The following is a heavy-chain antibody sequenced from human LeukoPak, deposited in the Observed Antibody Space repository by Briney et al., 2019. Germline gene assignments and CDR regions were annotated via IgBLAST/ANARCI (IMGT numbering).Heavy chain of an antibody. J-gene: IGHJ4*02. Sequence: GASVKVSCKASGYSFTDKYMHWVRQAPGQGLEWMGWINPNSGGTNYAQKFQGRVTMTRDTSISTAYMELSRLRSDDTAVYYCARAREYDFWSGPKDYWGQGTLVTVSS. V-gene: IGHV1-2*02. D-gene: IGHD3-3*01. CDR2: INPNSGGT. CDR1: GYSFTDKY. CDR3: ARAREYDFWSGPKDY.